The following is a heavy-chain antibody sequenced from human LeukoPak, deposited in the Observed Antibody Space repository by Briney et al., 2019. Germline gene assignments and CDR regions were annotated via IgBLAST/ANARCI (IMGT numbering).Heavy chain of an antibody. Sequence: PGGSLRLSCAASGFTFSSYWMSWVRQAPGKGLEWVAVISYDGSNKYYADSVKGRFTISRDNSKNTLYLQMNSLRAEDTAVYYCARDIVRQQLVPSLGDYWGQGTLVTVSS. CDR3: ARDIVRQQLVPSLGDY. CDR2: ISYDGSNK. CDR1: GFTFSSYW. D-gene: IGHD6-13*01. V-gene: IGHV3-30-3*01. J-gene: IGHJ4*02.